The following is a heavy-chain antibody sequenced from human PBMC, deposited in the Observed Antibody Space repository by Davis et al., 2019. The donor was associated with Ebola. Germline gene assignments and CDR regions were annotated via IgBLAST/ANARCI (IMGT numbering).Heavy chain of an antibody. D-gene: IGHD6-6*01. J-gene: IGHJ5*02. CDR3: ARRIAARPDCFDP. CDR1: GGSFSGYY. V-gene: IGHV4-34*12. CDR2: IFYSGNT. Sequence: MPSETLSLTCAVYGGSFSGYYWSWIRQPPGKGLEWIGSIFYSGNTYYNPSLKSRVTMSVDTPKNQFSLRLSSVTAADTAVYYCARRIAARPDCFDPWGQGTLVTVSS.